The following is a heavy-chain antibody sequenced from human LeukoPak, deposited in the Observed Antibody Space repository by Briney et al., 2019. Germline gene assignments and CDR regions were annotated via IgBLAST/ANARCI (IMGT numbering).Heavy chain of an antibody. CDR1: GGSISTSSLY. Sequence: NASETLSLTCSVSGGSISTSSLYWGWIRQPPGKGLEWIGNIYYYGSTYYNPSLKSRVTMSVDTSKNLFSLKVSSVTAADTAVYYCARGRSNYYGMDVWGQGTTVTVSS. CDR2: IYYYGST. CDR3: ARGRSNYYGMDV. V-gene: IGHV4-39*07. J-gene: IGHJ6*02. D-gene: IGHD1-26*01.